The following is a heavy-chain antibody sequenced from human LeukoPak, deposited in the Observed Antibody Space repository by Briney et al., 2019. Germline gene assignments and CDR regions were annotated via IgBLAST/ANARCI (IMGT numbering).Heavy chain of an antibody. CDR3: ARSLNRVWFGELLFAY. Sequence: ASVKGSCKASGYTFTGYYMHWVRQAPGQGLEWMGWINPNSGGTNYAQKFQGWVTMTRDTSISTAYMELSRLRSDDTAVYYCARSLNRVWFGELLFAYWGQGTLVTVSS. V-gene: IGHV1-2*04. CDR2: INPNSGGT. CDR1: GYTFTGYY. J-gene: IGHJ4*02. D-gene: IGHD3-10*01.